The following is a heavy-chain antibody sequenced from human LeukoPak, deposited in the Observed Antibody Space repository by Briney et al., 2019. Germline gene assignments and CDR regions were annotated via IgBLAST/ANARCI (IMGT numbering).Heavy chain of an antibody. CDR3: ARIEDVTRGYNHAYYFDY. J-gene: IGHJ4*02. Sequence: KPSETLSLTCTVSGYSISSDYYWGRIRQPPGKGLEWIGNIFHNGNTYYNPSLKSRVTMSIDTSKKQFSLKLRTATAADTAVYYCARIEDVTRGYNHAYYFDYWGQGTLVTVSS. CDR2: IFHNGNT. V-gene: IGHV4-38-2*02. D-gene: IGHD5-18*01. CDR1: GYSISSDYY.